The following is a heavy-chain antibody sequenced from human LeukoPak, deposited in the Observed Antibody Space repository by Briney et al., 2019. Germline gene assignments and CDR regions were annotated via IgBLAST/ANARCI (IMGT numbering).Heavy chain of an antibody. CDR2: ISSSGSTI. Sequence: HSGGSLRLSCAASGFTFSSYEMNWVRQAPGKGLEWVSYISSSGSTIYYADSVKGRFTISRDNAKNSLYLQMNSLRAEDTAVYYCARDLAPTLFDYWGQGTLVTVSS. J-gene: IGHJ4*02. V-gene: IGHV3-48*03. CDR3: ARDLAPTLFDY. CDR1: GFTFSSYE.